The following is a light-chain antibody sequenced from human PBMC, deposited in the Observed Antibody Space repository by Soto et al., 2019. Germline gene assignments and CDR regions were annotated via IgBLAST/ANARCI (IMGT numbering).Light chain of an antibody. J-gene: IGLJ1*01. Sequence: QSVLTQPPSVSGAPGQRVTISCTESSSNIGAGYDVHWYQQLPGTAPKLLIYGNSNRPSGVPDRFSGSKSGTSASLAITGLQAEDEADYYCQSYDSSLSGSYVFGTGTKVTVL. CDR1: SSNIGAGYD. CDR2: GNS. V-gene: IGLV1-40*01. CDR3: QSYDSSLSGSYV.